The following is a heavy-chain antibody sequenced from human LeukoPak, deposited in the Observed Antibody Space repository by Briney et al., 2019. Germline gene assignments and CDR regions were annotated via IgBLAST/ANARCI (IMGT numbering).Heavy chain of an antibody. V-gene: IGHV3-33*01. CDR3: VRDIGARYLDF. D-gene: IGHD6-6*01. CDR2: IWYDGSNE. CDR1: GFTFRNHG. J-gene: IGHJ4*01. Sequence: AGGSLRLSCAASGFTFRNHGMHWVRQAPGKGLEWAAVIWYDGSNENYADSVKGRFTISRDNSKNTLYLQMNSLRVEDTAVYYCVRDIGARYLDFWGQGTLVIVSS.